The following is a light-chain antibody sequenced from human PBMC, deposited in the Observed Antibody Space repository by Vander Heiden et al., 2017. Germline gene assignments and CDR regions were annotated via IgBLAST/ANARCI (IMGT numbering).Light chain of an antibody. Sequence: QSVLTQPPSASGTPGQRVTISCSGRSSTIGLNYVYWYQHLPGAAPKLLIYKNNQRPSGVPDRFSASKSGTSASLAISGLRSEDEADYYCAAWDDSLRGGLFGGGTKVTVL. CDR2: KNN. J-gene: IGLJ2*01. CDR3: AAWDDSLRGGL. CDR1: SSTIGLNY. V-gene: IGLV1-47*01.